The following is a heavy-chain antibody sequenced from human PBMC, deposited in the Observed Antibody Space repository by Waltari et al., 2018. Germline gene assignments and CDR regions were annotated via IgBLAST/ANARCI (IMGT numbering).Heavy chain of an antibody. CDR3: ARKVVNGGNLAYFDY. J-gene: IGHJ4*02. V-gene: IGHV4-31*03. CDR1: GGSISSGGYY. Sequence: QVQLQESGPGLVKPSQTLSLTCTVSGGSISSGGYYWSWIRQHPGKGLEWIGYIYYSGSTYYNPSLKSRVTISVDTSKNQFSLKLSSVTAADTAVYYCARKVVNGGNLAYFDYWGQGTLVTVSS. CDR2: IYYSGST. D-gene: IGHD2-21*02.